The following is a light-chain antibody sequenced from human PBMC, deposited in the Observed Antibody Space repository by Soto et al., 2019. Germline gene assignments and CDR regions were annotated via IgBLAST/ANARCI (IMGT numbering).Light chain of an antibody. J-gene: IGLJ3*02. CDR3: AAWDDSLTAWV. Sequence: QSVLTQPPSASGTPGQRVTISCSGSSSNIGSNYVYWYQHLPGTAPKLLIYMNNQRPSGVPDRFSGSKSGTSASLAISGLRSEDEADYYCAAWDDSLTAWVFGGGTKVTVL. V-gene: IGLV1-47*01. CDR1: SSNIGSNY. CDR2: MNN.